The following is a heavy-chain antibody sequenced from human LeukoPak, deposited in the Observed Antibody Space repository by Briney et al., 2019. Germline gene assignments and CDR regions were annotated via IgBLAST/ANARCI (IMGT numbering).Heavy chain of an antibody. V-gene: IGHV4-34*01. CDR1: GVSFSGYY. Sequence: TSETLSLTCAVYGVSFSGYYWSWIRQPPGKRLEWIGEINHSGSTNYNPSLKSRVTISVDTSKNQFSLKLSSVTAADTAVYYCARSRSRPLLPPLPKSQYYFDYWGQGTLVTVSS. D-gene: IGHD2-21*01. J-gene: IGHJ4*02. CDR2: INHSGST. CDR3: ARSRSRPLLPPLPKSQYYFDY.